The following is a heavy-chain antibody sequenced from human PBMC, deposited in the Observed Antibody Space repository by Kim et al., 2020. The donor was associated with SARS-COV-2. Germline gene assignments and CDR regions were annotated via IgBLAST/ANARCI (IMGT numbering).Heavy chain of an antibody. D-gene: IGHD5-18*01. CDR1: GGSFSGYY. CDR2: INHSGST. V-gene: IGHV4-34*01. Sequence: SETLSLTCAVYGGSFSGYYWSWIRQPPGKGLEWIGEINHSGSTNYNPSLKSRVTISVDTSKNQFSLKLSSVTAADTAVYYCARRPVRGYSYGSGGMDVWGQGTTVTVSS. CDR3: ARRPVRGYSYGSGGMDV. J-gene: IGHJ6*02.